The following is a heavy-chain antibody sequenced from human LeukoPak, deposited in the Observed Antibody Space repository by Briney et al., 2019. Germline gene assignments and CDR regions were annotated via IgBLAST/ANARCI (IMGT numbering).Heavy chain of an antibody. Sequence: GGSLRLSCAASGFTFSSYAMSWIRQAPGKGLEWVSAISGSGGSTYYADSVKGRFTISRDNSKNTLYLQMNSLRAEGTAVYYCTTDTISSGGYSGSLFFDYWGQGTLVTVSS. D-gene: IGHD1-26*01. CDR1: GFTFSSYA. J-gene: IGHJ4*02. CDR2: ISGSGGST. V-gene: IGHV3-23*01. CDR3: TTDTISSGGYSGSLFFDY.